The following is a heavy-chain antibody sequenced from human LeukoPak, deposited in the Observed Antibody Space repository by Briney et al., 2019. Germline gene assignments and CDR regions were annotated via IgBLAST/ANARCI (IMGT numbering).Heavy chain of an antibody. CDR1: GGSISSSNW. CDR3: ASRYRGRYDSSGYRDY. D-gene: IGHD3-22*01. V-gene: IGHV4-4*02. J-gene: IGHJ4*02. Sequence: PSETLSLTCAVSGGSISSSNWWSWVRQPPGKGLEWIGEIYHSGSTNYNPSLKSRVTISVDKSKNQFSLKLSSVTAADTAVYYCASRYRGRYDSSGYRDYWEQGTLVTVSS. CDR2: IYHSGST.